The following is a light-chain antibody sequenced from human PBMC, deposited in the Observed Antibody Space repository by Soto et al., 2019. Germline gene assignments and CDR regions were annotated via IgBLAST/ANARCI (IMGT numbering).Light chain of an antibody. V-gene: IGKV3-20*01. CDR2: GAS. CDR1: QSVSSSY. CDR3: QQYGSSLRT. J-gene: IGKJ1*01. Sequence: EIVLTQSPGTLSWSPGERATLSCRASQSVSSSYLAWYQQKPGQAPRLLIYGASSRATGIPDTFSGSGSGTDFTLTISRLEPEDFAVYYCQQYGSSLRTFGQGTKVEIK.